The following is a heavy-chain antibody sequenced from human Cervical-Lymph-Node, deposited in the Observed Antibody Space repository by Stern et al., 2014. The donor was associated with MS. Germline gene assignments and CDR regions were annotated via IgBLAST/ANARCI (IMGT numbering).Heavy chain of an antibody. V-gene: IGHV1-2*04. CDR1: GYTFTGYY. D-gene: IGHD1-26*01. Sequence: VQLVESGAEAKKPGASVKVSCKASGYTFTGYYMHWVRQAPGQGLEWVGWINPNSGGTNYAQKFQGWVTMTRDTSISTAYMELSRLKSGDTAVYFCARSKGWALDYWGQGTLVTVSS. CDR3: ARSKGWALDY. J-gene: IGHJ4*02. CDR2: INPNSGGT.